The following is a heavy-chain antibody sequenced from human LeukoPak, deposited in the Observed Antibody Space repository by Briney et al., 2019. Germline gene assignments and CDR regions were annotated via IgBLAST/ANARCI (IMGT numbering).Heavy chain of an antibody. V-gene: IGHV4-59*01. CDR1: GGSLKTYY. CDR3: SREYDTSGYFHASDI. J-gene: IGHJ3*02. Sequence: SETLSLTCTVSGGSLKTYYWSWIRQPPGKGLEWIGYISYSGGTNYNPSLKSRDTISLDMSTNQFSLKLSSVTAADVSVYYCSREYDTSGYFHASDIWGEGTMVTVSS. D-gene: IGHD3-22*01. CDR2: ISYSGGT.